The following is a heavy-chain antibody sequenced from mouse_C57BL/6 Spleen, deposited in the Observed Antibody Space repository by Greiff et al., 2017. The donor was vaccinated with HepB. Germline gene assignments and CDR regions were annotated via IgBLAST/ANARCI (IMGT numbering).Heavy chain of an antibody. CDR3: ARRGLRLPFAY. Sequence: VQLQQSGPELVKPGASVKISCKASGYTFTDYYMNWVKQSHGKSLEWIGDINPNNGGTSYNQKFKGKATLTVDKSSSTAYMELRSLTSEDSAVYYCARRGLRLPFAYWGQGTLVTVSA. CDR2: INPNNGGT. V-gene: IGHV1-26*01. CDR1: GYTFTDYY. J-gene: IGHJ3*01. D-gene: IGHD3-2*02.